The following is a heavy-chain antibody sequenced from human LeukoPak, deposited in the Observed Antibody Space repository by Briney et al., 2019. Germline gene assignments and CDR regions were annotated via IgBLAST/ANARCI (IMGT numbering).Heavy chain of an antibody. CDR1: GFPFNNAW. Sequence: GGSLRLSCAASGFPFNNAWMSWVRPAPGKGLEWVGRIKCKTDGGTTDYAAPVKGRFTISRDDSKNTLFLQMNSLKTEDTAVYYCTTDGGMYNWNDVVYWGQGTLVTVSS. J-gene: IGHJ4*02. D-gene: IGHD1-1*01. CDR3: TTDGGMYNWNDVVY. CDR2: IKCKTDGGTT. V-gene: IGHV3-15*01.